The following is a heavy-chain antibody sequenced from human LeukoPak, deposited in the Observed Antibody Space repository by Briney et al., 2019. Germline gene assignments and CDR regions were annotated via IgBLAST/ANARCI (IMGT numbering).Heavy chain of an antibody. V-gene: IGHV3-9*03. Sequence: PWGSLRLSCAASGFTFDDYAMHWVRQAPGKGLEWVSGISWNSGSIGYADSVKGRFTISRDNAKNSLYLQMNSLRAEDMALYYCAKDTDGAAAGTTWGHWGQGTLVTVSS. CDR1: GFTFDDYA. J-gene: IGHJ4*02. CDR3: AKDTDGAAAGTTWGH. D-gene: IGHD6-13*01. CDR2: ISWNSGSI.